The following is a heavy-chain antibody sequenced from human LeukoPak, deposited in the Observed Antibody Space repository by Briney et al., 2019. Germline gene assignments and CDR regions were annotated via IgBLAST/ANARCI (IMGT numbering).Heavy chain of an antibody. Sequence: ASVKVSCKASGYTFTGYYIHWVRQAPGQGLEWMGWINPNTGGTNYAQKFQGRVTMTRDTSISTAYMELSRLRSDDTAVYYCARSRTYPTGMDVWGQGTTFAVSS. CDR2: INPNTGGT. CDR1: GYTFTGYY. V-gene: IGHV1-2*02. J-gene: IGHJ6*02. CDR3: ARSRTYPTGMDV. D-gene: IGHD2-8*01.